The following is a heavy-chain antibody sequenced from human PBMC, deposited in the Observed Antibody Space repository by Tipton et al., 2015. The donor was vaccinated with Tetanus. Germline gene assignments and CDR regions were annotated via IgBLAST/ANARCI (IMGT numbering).Heavy chain of an antibody. Sequence: QSGAEVKKPGSSVKVSCKASGDTFSNYAISWVRQAPGQGLEWMGGIIPIFGTPYYAQNFQGRVSIAADTSTNTAYMNLYSLTSDDTAIYYCARDRDLGAPLDYWGQGTLVTVSS. CDR2: IIPIFGTP. V-gene: IGHV1-69*06. J-gene: IGHJ4*02. CDR1: GDTFSNYA. CDR3: ARDRDLGAPLDY. D-gene: IGHD1-26*01.